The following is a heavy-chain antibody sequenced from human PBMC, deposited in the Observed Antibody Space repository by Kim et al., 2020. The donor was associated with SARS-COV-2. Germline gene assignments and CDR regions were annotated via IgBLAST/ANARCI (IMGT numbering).Heavy chain of an antibody. V-gene: IGHV3-23*01. CDR2: ISGRGDNT. CDR3: ARRGYSEVNFDY. J-gene: IGHJ4*02. D-gene: IGHD5-18*01. CDR1: GFTFSSYA. Sequence: GGSLRLSCAASGFTFSSYAVSWVRQAPGKGLEWVSVISGRGDNTYYADSVKGRFTISRDNSKNTLYLQMNSLRAEDTAVYYCARRGYSEVNFDYWGQGTLVTVSS.